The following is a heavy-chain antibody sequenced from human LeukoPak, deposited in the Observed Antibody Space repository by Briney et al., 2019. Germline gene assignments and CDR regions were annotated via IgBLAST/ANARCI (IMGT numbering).Heavy chain of an antibody. J-gene: IGHJ4*02. CDR2: IWYDGSNK. CDR3: AKGGSGWLFDY. V-gene: IGHV3-33*06. CDR1: GFIFSSFG. Sequence: GGSLRLSCAASGFIFSSFGMHWVRQAPGKGLEWVAVIWYDGSNKYYGDSVKGRFTISRDNSKNTLYLQMNSLRAEDTAIYYCAKGGSGWLFDYWGQGTLVTVSS. D-gene: IGHD6-19*01.